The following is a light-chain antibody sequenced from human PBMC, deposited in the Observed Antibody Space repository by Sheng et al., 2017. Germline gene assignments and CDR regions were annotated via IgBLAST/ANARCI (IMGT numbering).Light chain of an antibody. CDR1: QSISSN. Sequence: EIVMTQSPATLSVSPGDRATLSCRASQSISSNLAWYQQRPGQAPRLLLYGASTRATGIPGRFSGSGSGTEFTLIISSLQSEDFAVYYCQQYDNWPPWTFGQGTKVEIK. CDR3: QQYDNWPPWT. CDR2: GAS. J-gene: IGKJ1*01. V-gene: IGKV3-15*01.